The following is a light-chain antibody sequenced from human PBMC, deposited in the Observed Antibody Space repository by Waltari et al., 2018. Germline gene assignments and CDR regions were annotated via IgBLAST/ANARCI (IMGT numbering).Light chain of an antibody. CDR3: AAWDDSLRGFIM. V-gene: IGLV1-47*01. J-gene: IGLJ3*02. CDR1: TTNLDSNS. Sequence: SVLTQPPSAFGTPGQRVTISCSGSTTNLDSNSFNWYQQPPGAAPKLLIYRNDQRPSGVPDRFSGSKTGTSASLAISGLRSEDEADYYCAAWDDSLRGFIMFGGGTKLTVL. CDR2: RND.